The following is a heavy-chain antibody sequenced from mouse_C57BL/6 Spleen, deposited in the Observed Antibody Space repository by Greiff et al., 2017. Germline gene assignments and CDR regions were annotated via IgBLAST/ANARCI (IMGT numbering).Heavy chain of an antibody. CDR2: IDPENGDT. CDR1: GFNIKDDY. V-gene: IGHV14-4*01. Sequence: DVKLQESGAELVRPGASVKLSCTASGFNIKDDYMHWVKQRPEQGLEWIGWIDPENGDTEYASKFQGKATITADTSSNTAYLQLSSLTSEDTAVYYCTHIYDGYYGAYWGQGTLVTVSA. D-gene: IGHD2-3*01. CDR3: THIYDGYYGAY. J-gene: IGHJ3*01.